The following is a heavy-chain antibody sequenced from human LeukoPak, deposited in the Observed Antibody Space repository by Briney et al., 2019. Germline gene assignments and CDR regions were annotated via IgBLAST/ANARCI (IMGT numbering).Heavy chain of an antibody. J-gene: IGHJ2*01. V-gene: IGHV3-33*01. Sequence: PGGSLRLSCAASGFTFSSCGMHWVRQAPGQGLERVAVIWYVGSNKYYADSVKGRFTISRDNSKNTLYLQMNSLRAEDTAVYYCARDYLDWYFDLWGRGTLVTVSS. CDR2: IWYVGSNK. CDR1: GFTFSSCG. CDR3: ARDYLDWYFDL.